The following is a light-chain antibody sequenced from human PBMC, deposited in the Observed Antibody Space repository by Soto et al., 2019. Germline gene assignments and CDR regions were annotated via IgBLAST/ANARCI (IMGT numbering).Light chain of an antibody. CDR1: QGISSY. V-gene: IGKV1-8*01. Sequence: AIRITQSQSSFSASTGTRLTISCRASQGISSYLAWYQQKPGKAPKVLIYAASTLQSGVPSRFSGTLYGTEFNLTISGLQPDDFATYYCQQYNSYPYSFGQGTKVDIK. CDR3: QQYNSYPYS. CDR2: AAS. J-gene: IGKJ2*03.